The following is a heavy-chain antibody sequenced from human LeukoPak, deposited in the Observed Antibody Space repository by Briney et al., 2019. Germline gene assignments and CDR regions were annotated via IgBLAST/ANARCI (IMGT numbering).Heavy chain of an antibody. Sequence: GGSLRLSCTASGLTLGGHDMHWVRLTTGDGLEWVAAVSAGHHAFYAGSVRGRFTVSREDAKNSLFLQMNSLRAGDTATYYCVREARGYHYTYFDYWGQGSLVTVSS. V-gene: IGHV3-13*01. J-gene: IGHJ4*02. D-gene: IGHD5-18*01. CDR3: VREARGYHYTYFDY. CDR1: GLTLGGHD. CDR2: VSAGHHA.